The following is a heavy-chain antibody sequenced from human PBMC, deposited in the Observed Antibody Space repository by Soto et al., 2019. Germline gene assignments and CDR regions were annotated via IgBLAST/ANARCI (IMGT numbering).Heavy chain of an antibody. V-gene: IGHV3-73*01. CDR3: RCYDSPSGPD. D-gene: IGHD3-22*01. J-gene: IGHJ4*02. CDR1: GFTFSGSA. Sequence: PGGSLRLSCAASGFTFSGSAMHWVRQASGKGLEWVGRIRSKANSYATAYAASVKGRFTISRDDSKNTAYLQMNSLKTEDTAVYYCRCYDSPSGPDWGQGXLVTVPS. CDR2: IRSKANSYAT.